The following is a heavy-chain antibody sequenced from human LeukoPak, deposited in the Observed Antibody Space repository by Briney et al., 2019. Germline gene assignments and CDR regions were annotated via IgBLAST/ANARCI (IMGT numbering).Heavy chain of an antibody. CDR1: GFTFSSYA. V-gene: IGHV3-23*01. CDR2: ISGSGGST. Sequence: PGGSLRLSCAASGFTFSSYAMSWVRQAPGKGLEWVSAISGSGGSTYYADSVEGRFTISRDNSKNTPYLQMNSLRAEDTAVYYCAKYLRATVTTRDAFDIWGQGTMVTVSS. J-gene: IGHJ3*02. CDR3: AKYLRATVTTRDAFDI. D-gene: IGHD4-17*01.